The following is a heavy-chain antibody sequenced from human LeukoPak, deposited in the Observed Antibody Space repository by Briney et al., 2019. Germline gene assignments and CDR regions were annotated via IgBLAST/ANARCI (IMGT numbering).Heavy chain of an antibody. CDR2: IYYSGST. J-gene: IGHJ4*02. Sequence: SETLSLTCTVSGGSISSYYWSWIRQSPGKGLEWIGYIYYSGSTNYNPSLKSRVTISVDTSKNQFSLKLSSVTAADTAVHYCARVTPYGDYVDYWGQGTLVTVSS. D-gene: IGHD4-17*01. CDR1: GGSISSYY. V-gene: IGHV4-59*01. CDR3: ARVTPYGDYVDY.